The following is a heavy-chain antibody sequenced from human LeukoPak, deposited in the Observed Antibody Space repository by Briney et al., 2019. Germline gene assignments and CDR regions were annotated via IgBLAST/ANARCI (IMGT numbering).Heavy chain of an antibody. J-gene: IGHJ3*02. D-gene: IGHD2-8*01. Sequence: GGSLRLSCAGSGFTFSSYSMNWVRQAPGKGLEWVSSISSSSSYIYYADSVKGRFTISRDNAKNSLYLQMNSLRAEDTAVYYCARDIVLMVYATENDAFDIWGQGTMVTVSS. CDR2: ISSSSSYI. CDR3: ARDIVLMVYATENDAFDI. CDR1: GFTFSSYS. V-gene: IGHV3-21*01.